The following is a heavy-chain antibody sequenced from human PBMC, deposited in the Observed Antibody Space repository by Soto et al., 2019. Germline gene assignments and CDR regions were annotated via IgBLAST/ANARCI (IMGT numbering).Heavy chain of an antibody. V-gene: IGHV1-2*02. CDR2: INPNSGGT. D-gene: IGHD1-26*01. Sequence: ASVKGSCKASGYTFTGYYMHWVRQAPGQGLEWMGWINPNSGGTNYAQKFQGRVTMTRDTSISTAYMELSRLRSDDTAVYYCARDRARGAHGMDVWGQGTTVTVSS. J-gene: IGHJ6*02. CDR1: GYTFTGYY. CDR3: ARDRARGAHGMDV.